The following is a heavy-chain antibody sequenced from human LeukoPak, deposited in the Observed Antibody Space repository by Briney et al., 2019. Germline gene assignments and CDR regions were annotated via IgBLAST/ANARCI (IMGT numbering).Heavy chain of an antibody. J-gene: IGHJ4*02. V-gene: IGHV3-7*01. CDR3: AREYYDILTGYYNPKIDY. CDR2: IKQDGSEK. CDR1: GFTFSIYW. Sequence: GGSLRLSCGASGFTFSIYWMSWVRQAPGKGLEWVANIKQDGSEKYYVDSVKGRFTISRDNAKNSLYLQMNSLRAEDTAVYYCAREYYDILTGYYNPKIDYWGQGTLVTVSS. D-gene: IGHD3-9*01.